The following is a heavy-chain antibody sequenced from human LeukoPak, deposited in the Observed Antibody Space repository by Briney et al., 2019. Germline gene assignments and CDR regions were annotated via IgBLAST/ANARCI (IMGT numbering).Heavy chain of an antibody. CDR3: ARDTGYSSSLWDY. CDR1: GGSISSSNW. V-gene: IGHV4-4*02. Sequence: SETLSLTCAVSGGSISSSNWWRWVRQPPGKGREWSGEIYHSGSTNYNPSLKSRVTISVDKSKNQFSLKLSSVTAADTAVYYCARDTGYSSSLWDYWGQGTLVTVSS. CDR2: IYHSGST. D-gene: IGHD6-13*01. J-gene: IGHJ4*02.